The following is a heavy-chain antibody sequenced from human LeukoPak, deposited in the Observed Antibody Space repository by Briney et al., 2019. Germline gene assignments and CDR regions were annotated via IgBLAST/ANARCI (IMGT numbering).Heavy chain of an antibody. D-gene: IGHD3-22*01. J-gene: IGHJ4*02. V-gene: IGHV4-34*01. Sequence: KPSETLSLTCAVYGGSFSGYYWSWIRQPPGKGLEWIGEINHSGSTNYNPSLKSRVTISVDTSKNQFSLKLSSVTAADTAVYYCARGGSYEDSGYYQAYFDYWGQGTLVTVSS. CDR1: GGSFSGYY. CDR3: ARGGSYEDSGYYQAYFDY. CDR2: INHSGST.